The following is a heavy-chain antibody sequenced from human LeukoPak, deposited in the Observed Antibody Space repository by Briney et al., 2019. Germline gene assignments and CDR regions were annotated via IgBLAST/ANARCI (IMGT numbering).Heavy chain of an antibody. CDR1: GFSLSTSGVG. Sequence: SGPTLVNPTQTLTMTCTFSGFSLSTSGVGVGWIRQTPGKAPEWLALIYWDDDKRYSPSLKSRLTITKDTSKNQVVLTMTNMDPVDTATYYCAHHRSDSSSWYYFDYWGQGTLVTVSS. CDR2: IYWDDDK. V-gene: IGHV2-5*02. J-gene: IGHJ4*02. CDR3: AHHRSDSSSWYYFDY. D-gene: IGHD6-13*01.